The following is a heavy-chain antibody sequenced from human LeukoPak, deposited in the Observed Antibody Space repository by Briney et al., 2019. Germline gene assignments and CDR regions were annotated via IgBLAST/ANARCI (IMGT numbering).Heavy chain of an antibody. CDR3: AKGGVEWLVRSYYFDY. CDR1: GFTFSDYY. J-gene: IGHJ4*02. V-gene: IGHV3-23*01. Sequence: GGSLRLSCAASGFTFSDYYMSWIRQAPGKGLEWVSAISGSGGSTYYADSVKGRFTISRDNSKNTLYLQMNSLRAEDTAVYYCAKGGVEWLVRSYYFDYWGQGTLVTVSS. D-gene: IGHD6-19*01. CDR2: ISGSGGST.